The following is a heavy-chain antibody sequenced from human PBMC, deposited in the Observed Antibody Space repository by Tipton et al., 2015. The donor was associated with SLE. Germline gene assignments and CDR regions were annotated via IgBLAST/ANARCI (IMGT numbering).Heavy chain of an antibody. CDR2: MRYSGDT. J-gene: IGHJ4*02. D-gene: IGHD2/OR15-2a*01. CDR3: ARKAESPAHYFSFGV. Sequence: TLSLTCTSSEDFTRDHCYAWVRQTPGKGLEWIGYMRYSGDTDYSPSLKSRVTMSLDVSSHQFSLKLTSVTADDTGLYFCARKAESPAHYFSFGVWGQGTLVTVS. CDR1: EDFTRDHC. V-gene: IGHV4-28*01.